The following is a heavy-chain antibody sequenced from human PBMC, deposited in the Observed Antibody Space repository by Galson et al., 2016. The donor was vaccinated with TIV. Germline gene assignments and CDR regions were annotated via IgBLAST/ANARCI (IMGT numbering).Heavy chain of an antibody. CDR3: ATVPKGGERWLAPFDY. CDR1: EYTLPELS. Sequence: SVKVSCKVSEYTLPELSMHWVRQAPGKGLEWVGGFDPEDGDAIYAQKFQGRVTITRGTSTDTGYMELSNLRSDDTAVYYCATVPKGGERWLAPFDYWGQGTLVTVSS. J-gene: IGHJ4*02. V-gene: IGHV1-24*01. CDR2: FDPEDGDA. D-gene: IGHD6-19*01.